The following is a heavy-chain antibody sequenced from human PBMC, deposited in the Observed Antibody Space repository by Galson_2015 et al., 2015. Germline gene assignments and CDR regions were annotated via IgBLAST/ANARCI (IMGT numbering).Heavy chain of an antibody. D-gene: IGHD3-9*01. CDR2: IYYSGTV. CDR1: GGSISSGDFF. CDR3: ARATLPPRPKFYLLTGYDY. V-gene: IGHV4-30-4*01. Sequence: TLSLTCTVSGGSISSGDFFWSWVRQPPGKGLEWIGYIYYSGTVYYNPSLRSRLTISIDTSKNQFSLTLTSVTAADTAVYFCARATLPPRPKFYLLTGYDYWGPGTLVTVSS. J-gene: IGHJ4*02.